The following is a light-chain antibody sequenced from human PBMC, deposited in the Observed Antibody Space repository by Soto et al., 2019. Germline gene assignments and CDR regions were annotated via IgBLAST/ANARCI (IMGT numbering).Light chain of an antibody. V-gene: IGLV7-46*01. CDR2: DTS. Sequence: QAVVTQEPSLTVSPGGTVTLTCGSSTGAVTSGHYPYWFQQKPGQAPRTLIYDTSNKPSWTPARFSGSLLGGKAALTLSGAQPEDEAEYYCLLSYSGALVVFGGGTKVTVL. J-gene: IGLJ2*01. CDR3: LLSYSGALVV. CDR1: TGAVTSGHY.